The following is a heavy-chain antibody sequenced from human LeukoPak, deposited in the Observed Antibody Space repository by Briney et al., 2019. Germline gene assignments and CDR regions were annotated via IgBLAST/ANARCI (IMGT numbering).Heavy chain of an antibody. D-gene: IGHD3-10*01. CDR1: GFTFSSYA. CDR2: ISGSGGST. Sequence: HPGGSLRLSCAASGFTFSSYAMSWVRQAPGKGLEWVSAISGSGGSTYYADSVKGRFTISRDNSKNTLYLQMNSLRAEDTAVYYCAKGGYYYGSGRSYYFDYWGQGTLVTVSS. V-gene: IGHV3-23*01. J-gene: IGHJ4*02. CDR3: AKGGYYYGSGRSYYFDY.